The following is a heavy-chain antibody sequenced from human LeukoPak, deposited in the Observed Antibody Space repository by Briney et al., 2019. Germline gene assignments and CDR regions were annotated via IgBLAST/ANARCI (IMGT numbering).Heavy chain of an antibody. V-gene: IGHV4-59*01. CDR2: IHYSGST. CDR1: SGSISGYY. CDR3: ARYYCSSTTCYYFDY. J-gene: IGHJ4*02. Sequence: PSETLSLXCTVSSGSISGYYWSWIRQPPGKGLEWIGYIHYSGSTNYNPSLKSRVTISVDTSKNQFSLKLRSVTAADTAVYYCARYYCSSTTCYYFDYWGQGTLVTVSS. D-gene: IGHD2-2*01.